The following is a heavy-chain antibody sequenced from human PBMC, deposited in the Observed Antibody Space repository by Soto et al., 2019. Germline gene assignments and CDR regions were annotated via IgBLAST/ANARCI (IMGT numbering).Heavy chain of an antibody. J-gene: IGHJ6*03. D-gene: IGHD4-17*01. CDR1: GYTFTSYG. CDR3: ARVQVTIIYYYYYMDV. V-gene: IGHV1-18*01. CDR2: ISAYNGNT. Sequence: GASVKVSCKASGYTFTSYGISWVRQAPGQGLEWMGWISAYNGNTNYAQKLQGRVTMTTDTSTSTAYMELRSLRSDDTAVYYCARVQVTIIYYYYYMDVWGKGTTVTVSS.